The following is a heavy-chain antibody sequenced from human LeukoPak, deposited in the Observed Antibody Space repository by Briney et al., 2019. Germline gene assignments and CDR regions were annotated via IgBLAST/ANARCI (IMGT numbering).Heavy chain of an antibody. Sequence: SETLSLTCAVYGGSFSGYYWSWIRQPPGKGLEWIGEINHSGSTNYNPSLNSRVTISVDTSKNQFSLKLSSVTAADTAVYYCARGAGLRVRARYFDYWGQGTLVTVSS. V-gene: IGHV4-34*01. D-gene: IGHD3-3*01. CDR2: INHSGST. CDR3: ARGAGLRVRARYFDY. CDR1: GGSFSGYY. J-gene: IGHJ4*02.